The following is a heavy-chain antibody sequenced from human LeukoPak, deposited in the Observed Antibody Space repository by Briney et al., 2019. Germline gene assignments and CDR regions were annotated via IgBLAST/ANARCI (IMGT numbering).Heavy chain of an antibody. CDR3: ARDNKEMVRGVIGFDY. D-gene: IGHD3-10*01. CDR2: IGAYNGNT. V-gene: IGHV1-18*01. J-gene: IGHJ4*02. Sequence: GASVKVSCKASGYTFTSYGISWVRQAPGQGLEWMGWIGAYNGNTNYAQKLQGRVTMTTDTSTSTAYMELRSLRSDDTAMYYCARDNKEMVRGVIGFDYWGQGTLVTVSS. CDR1: GYTFTSYG.